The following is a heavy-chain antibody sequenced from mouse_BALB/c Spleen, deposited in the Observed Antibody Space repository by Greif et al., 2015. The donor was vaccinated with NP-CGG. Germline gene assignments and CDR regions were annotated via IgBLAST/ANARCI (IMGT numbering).Heavy chain of an antibody. CDR3: ARCGDWLLHAVGY. D-gene: IGHD2-13*01. CDR2: IHPNSGNT. CDR1: GYTFTSSW. Sequence: QVQLQQSGSVLMRPGASVKLSCKASGYTFTSSWMHWAKQRPGQGLEWIGEIHPNSGNTNYNEKFKGKATLTVDTSSSTGCVDVGSLASGGSAVEDCARCGDWLLHAVGYWGRGTAVTGAS. V-gene: IGHV1S130*01. J-gene: IGHJ4*01.